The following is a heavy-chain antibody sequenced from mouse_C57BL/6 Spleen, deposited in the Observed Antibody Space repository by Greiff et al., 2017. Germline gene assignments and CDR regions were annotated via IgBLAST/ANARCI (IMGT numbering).Heavy chain of an antibody. Sequence: VQLKESGPGLVKPSQSLSLSCSVTGYSITSGYYWNWIRQFPGNKLEWMGYISYDGSNHYNPSLKNRISITRDTSKNQFFLKLNSVTTEDTATYYCARKAYRTYAMDYWGQGTSVTVSS. J-gene: IGHJ4*01. CDR2: ISYDGSN. V-gene: IGHV3-6*01. CDR3: ARKAYRTYAMDY. CDR1: GYSITSGYY. D-gene: IGHD2-10*01.